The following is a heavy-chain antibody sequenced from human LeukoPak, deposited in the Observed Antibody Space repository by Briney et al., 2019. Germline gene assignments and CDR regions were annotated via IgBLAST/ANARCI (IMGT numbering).Heavy chain of an antibody. CDR3: ARVLTYDSSGYYYFLRSFYYFDY. V-gene: IGHV4-34*01. CDR1: GGSFSGYF. Sequence: SDTLSLTCAAYGGSFSGYFWSWIRQPPGKGLEWIGEINHSGSTNYNPSLKSRVTISVDTSKNQFSLKLSSVTAADTAVYYCARVLTYDSSGYYYFLRSFYYFDYWGQGTLVTVSS. J-gene: IGHJ4*02. CDR2: INHSGST. D-gene: IGHD3-22*01.